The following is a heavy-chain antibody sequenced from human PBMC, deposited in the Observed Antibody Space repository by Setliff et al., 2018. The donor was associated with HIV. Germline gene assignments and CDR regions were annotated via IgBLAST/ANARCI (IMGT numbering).Heavy chain of an antibody. J-gene: IGHJ4*02. D-gene: IGHD3-16*01. CDR2: IYYSGST. Sequence: PSETLSLTCTVSGDSISTYCWIWIRQPPGKGLEWIGSIYYSGSTYYNPSLKSRVTISVDTSKNQFSLKLSSVTAADTAVYYCVNPSGAMGDFDSWGQGTLVTVSS. V-gene: IGHV4-59*05. CDR1: GDSISTYC. CDR3: VNPSGAMGDFDS.